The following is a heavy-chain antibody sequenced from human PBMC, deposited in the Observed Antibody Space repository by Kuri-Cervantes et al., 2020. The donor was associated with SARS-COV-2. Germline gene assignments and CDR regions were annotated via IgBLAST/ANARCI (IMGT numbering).Heavy chain of an antibody. J-gene: IGHJ3*02. V-gene: IGHV3-21*01. CDR3: ARDWKIAVVTPDAFDI. D-gene: IGHD4-23*01. CDR1: GFTFSSYS. Sequence: GESLKISCAASGFTFSSYSMNWVRQAPGKGLEWVSSISSSSSYIYYADLVKGRFTISRDNAKNSLYLQMNSLRAEDTAVYYCARDWKIAVVTPDAFDIWGQGTMVTVSS. CDR2: ISSSSSYI.